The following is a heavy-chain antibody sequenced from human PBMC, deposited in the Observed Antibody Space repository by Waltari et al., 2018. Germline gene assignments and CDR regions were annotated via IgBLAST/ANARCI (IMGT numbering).Heavy chain of an antibody. J-gene: IGHJ5*02. CDR3: AGSSIAVAGPPPHWFDP. V-gene: IGHV1-69*08. D-gene: IGHD6-13*01. CDR1: GGTFSSYA. CDR2: IIPIFGPE. Sequence: QVQLVQSGAEVKKPGSSVKVSCKASGGTFSSYAISWVRQAPGQGLEWMGRIIPIFGPENYAQKFDGRVTITAEKSTSTADMELSRLRAEDTAVYYCAGSSIAVAGPPPHWFDPWGQGTLVTVSS.